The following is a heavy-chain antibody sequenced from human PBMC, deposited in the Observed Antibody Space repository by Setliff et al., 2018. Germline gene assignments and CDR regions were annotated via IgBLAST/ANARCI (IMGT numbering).Heavy chain of an antibody. D-gene: IGHD1-26*01. Sequence: GGSLRLSCAASGFTFSDYYMTWIRQAPGKGLEWVSYISRGGNTIYYADSVKGRFTISRDNARDSLFLQMNTLRAEDTAVYYCAREVVGAPSAFDIWGQGTLVTVSS. V-gene: IGHV3-11*04. CDR1: GFTFSDYY. CDR2: ISRGGNTI. CDR3: AREVVGAPSAFDI. J-gene: IGHJ4*02.